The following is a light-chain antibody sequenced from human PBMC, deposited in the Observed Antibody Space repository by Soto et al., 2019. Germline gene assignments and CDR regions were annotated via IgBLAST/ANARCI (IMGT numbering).Light chain of an antibody. CDR1: QSVSSY. CDR2: DAS. J-gene: IGKJ5*01. CDR3: QQRSNWPPIT. V-gene: IGKV3-11*01. Sequence: EIVLTQSPATLSLSPGERATLSCRASQSVSSYLAWYQQKPGQAPRLLIYDASNRATGIPARCSGSGSGTDFPLTISSLEPEDFAVYYCQQRSNWPPITFGQGTRLEIK.